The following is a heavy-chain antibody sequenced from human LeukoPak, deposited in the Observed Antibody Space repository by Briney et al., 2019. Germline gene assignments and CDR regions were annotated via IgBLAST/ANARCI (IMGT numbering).Heavy chain of an antibody. D-gene: IGHD3-3*01. CDR1: GYTLTELS. CDR3: ATGPYYDFWSGALGDY. Sequence: GASVKVSCKVSGYTLTELSMHWVRQAPGKGLEWMGGFDPEDGETIYAQKFQGRVTMTEDTSTDTAYMELSSLRSEDTAVYYCATGPYYDFWSGALGDYWGQGTLVTVSS. V-gene: IGHV1-24*01. J-gene: IGHJ4*02. CDR2: FDPEDGET.